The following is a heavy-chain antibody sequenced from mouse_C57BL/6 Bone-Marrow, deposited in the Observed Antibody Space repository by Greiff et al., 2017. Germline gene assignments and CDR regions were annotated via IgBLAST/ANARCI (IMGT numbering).Heavy chain of an antibody. CDR3: ARRTGSWFAY. J-gene: IGHJ3*01. CDR2: IDPSDSYT. CDR1: GYTFTSYW. Sequence: QVQLQQPGAELVMPGASVKLSCKASGYTFTSYWMHWVKQRPGQGLEWIGEIDPSDSYTNYNQKLKGKSTLTVDTSSSTAYMQLSSLTSEDSTVYYCARRTGSWFAYWGQGTLVTVSA. D-gene: IGHD4-1*01. V-gene: IGHV1-69*01.